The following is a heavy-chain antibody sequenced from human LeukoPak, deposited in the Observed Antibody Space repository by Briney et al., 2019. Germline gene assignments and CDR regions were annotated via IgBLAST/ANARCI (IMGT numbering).Heavy chain of an antibody. V-gene: IGHV3-23*01. CDR3: ASADGSGYRYY. CDR1: AYTFSNYA. D-gene: IGHD3-22*01. Sequence: PGGSLRLSCVDSAYTFSNYAMSWVRQAPGKGVEWVSSIYSGGGRTYYADSVKGGVTISRDNSKKTLYLEINSLRAEDTAIYYCASADGSGYRYYWGQGTLVTVSS. CDR2: IYSGGGRT. J-gene: IGHJ4*02.